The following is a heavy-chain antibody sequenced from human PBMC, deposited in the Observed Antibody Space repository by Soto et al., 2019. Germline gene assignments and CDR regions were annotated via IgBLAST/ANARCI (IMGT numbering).Heavy chain of an antibody. CDR3: VREWDSSGGIDY. V-gene: IGHV3-30-3*01. Sequence: QVQLVESGGGVVQPGRSLRLSCAASGFTFSSYAMHWVRQAPGKGLEWVAVISYDGSNKYYADSVKGRFTIPSDNPKNTLYLQMNSLRAEDTAVYFFVREWDSSGGIDYWGQGTLVTVSS. D-gene: IGHD5-18*01. J-gene: IGHJ4*02. CDR1: GFTFSSYA. CDR2: ISYDGSNK.